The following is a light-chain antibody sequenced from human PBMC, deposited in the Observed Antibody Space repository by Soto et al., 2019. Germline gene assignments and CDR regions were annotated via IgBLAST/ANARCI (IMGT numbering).Light chain of an antibody. CDR1: SSDVGGYNY. V-gene: IGLV2-8*01. CDR2: EVS. J-gene: IGLJ1*01. CDR3: NSYAGSNNFYV. Sequence: QSALTQPPSASGSPGQSVTISCTGTSSDVGGYNYVSWYQHPPGKAPKLIIFEVSQRPSGVPDRFSGSTSGNTASLTVSGLQAEDEADYYCNSYAGSNNFYVFGTGTRSPS.